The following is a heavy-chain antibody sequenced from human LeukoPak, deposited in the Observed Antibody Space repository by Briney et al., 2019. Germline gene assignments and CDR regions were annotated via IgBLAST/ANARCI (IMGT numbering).Heavy chain of an antibody. D-gene: IGHD6-19*01. Sequence: ASVKVSCKASGYTFTSYDINWVRQATGQGLEWMGWMNPNSGNTGYAQKFQGRGTMTRNTSISTAYMELSSLRSEDTAVYYCARVNEGLAVATNDYWGQGTLVTVSS. CDR3: ARVNEGLAVATNDY. CDR2: MNPNSGNT. J-gene: IGHJ4*02. CDR1: GYTFTSYD. V-gene: IGHV1-8*01.